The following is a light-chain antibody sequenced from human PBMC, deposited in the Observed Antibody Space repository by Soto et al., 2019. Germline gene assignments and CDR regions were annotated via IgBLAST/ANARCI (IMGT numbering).Light chain of an antibody. Sequence: SRLSRSPDSQFLAPWESDPHSCRASQSVNIYLAWYQQKPGQAPRLLIYDASNRATGIPARFSGSGSGTDFTLTISSLEPEDMAVYYCQQRSNWRVTFAGGTKADIK. J-gene: IGKJ4*01. V-gene: IGKV3-11*01. CDR1: QSVNIY. CDR3: QQRSNWRVT. CDR2: DAS.